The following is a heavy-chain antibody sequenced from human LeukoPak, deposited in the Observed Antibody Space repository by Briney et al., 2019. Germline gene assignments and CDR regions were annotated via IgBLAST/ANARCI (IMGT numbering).Heavy chain of an antibody. D-gene: IGHD4-23*01. J-gene: IGHJ4*02. CDR2: IGSSSSTI. CDR3: ARHDYGGNSGDY. CDR1: GFIFSSYS. V-gene: IGHV3-48*02. Sequence: GWSLRLSFAASGFIFSSYSMNWVRQAPGKELEWVSYIGSSSSTIYYADSVKGRFTISRDNAENSLYLQMNRLRDEDTAVYYCARHDYGGNSGDYWGQGTLVTVSS.